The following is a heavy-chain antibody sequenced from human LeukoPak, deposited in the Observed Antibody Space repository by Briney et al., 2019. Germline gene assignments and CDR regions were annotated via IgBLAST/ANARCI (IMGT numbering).Heavy chain of an antibody. CDR1: GGSISSYY. CDR2: IYYSGST. V-gene: IGHV4-59*01. D-gene: IGHD3-3*01. J-gene: IGHJ4*02. CDR3: ARRAFWSGYFDY. Sequence: SETLSLTCTVSGGSISSYYWSWIRQPPGKGLEWIGYIYYSGSTNYNPSLKSRVTISVDTSKSQFSLKLSSVTAADTAVYYCARRAFWSGYFDYWGQGTLVTVSS.